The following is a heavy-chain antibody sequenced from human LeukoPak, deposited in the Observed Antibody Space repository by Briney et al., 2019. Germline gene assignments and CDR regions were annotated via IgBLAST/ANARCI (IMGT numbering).Heavy chain of an antibody. V-gene: IGHV4-38-2*01. CDR3: ARMGVSYYYDSTNYYPVAFDV. J-gene: IGHJ3*01. CDR1: GYYISSGYY. D-gene: IGHD3-22*01. Sequence: SSETLSLTCGVSGYYISSGYYWGWIRQSPGKGLEGIGAIFHSGSIYYNQSLKSRVTFSVDTSKSQFSLRLNSVTDANTAMYYCARMGVSYYYDSTNYYPVAFDVWGQGTMVTVSS. CDR2: IFHSGSI.